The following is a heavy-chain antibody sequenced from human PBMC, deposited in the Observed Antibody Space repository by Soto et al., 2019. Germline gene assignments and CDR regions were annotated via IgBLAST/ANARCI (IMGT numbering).Heavy chain of an antibody. CDR2: ISSSSSYI. V-gene: IGHV3-21*01. CDR1: GLTFSSYS. Sequence: PXVSLGLYIAASGLTFSSYSMNWVGQAPGKGLEWVSSISSSSSYIYYADSVKGRFTISRDNAKNSLYLQMNSLRAEDTAVYYCARQTETYNWFDPWGHGTLVPSPQ. CDR3: ARQTETYNWFDP. J-gene: IGHJ5*02.